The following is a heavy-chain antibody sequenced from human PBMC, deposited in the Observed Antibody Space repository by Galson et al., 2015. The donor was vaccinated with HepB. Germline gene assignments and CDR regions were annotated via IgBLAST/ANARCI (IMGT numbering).Heavy chain of an antibody. CDR3: TTDGRVVVVIH. D-gene: IGHD3-22*01. V-gene: IGHV3-15*01. CDR2: IKSKTDGGTT. Sequence: SLRLCCAECGFIFSNAWMSWVRQARGKGLEWVGSIKSKTDGGTTDYAAPVKGRFTISRDDSKNTLYLQMNSLKTEDTAVYYCTTDGRVVVVIHWGQGTLVTVSS. CDR1: GFIFSNAW. J-gene: IGHJ4*02.